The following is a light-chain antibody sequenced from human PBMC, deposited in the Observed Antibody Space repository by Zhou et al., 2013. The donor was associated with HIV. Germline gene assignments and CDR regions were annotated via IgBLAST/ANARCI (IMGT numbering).Light chain of an antibody. J-gene: IGKJ1*01. Sequence: AIWMTQSPSFLSASIGDRVTISCRMSQGIIILLGWFDQKPGKAPELLIYVASTLQSGVPSRFSGSGSGTDFALTITCLQSEDFASYYCQQYYKFPHVGRFGQGTKVEI. CDR2: VAS. CDR1: QGIIIL. V-gene: IGKV1D-8*02. CDR3: QQYYKFPHVGR.